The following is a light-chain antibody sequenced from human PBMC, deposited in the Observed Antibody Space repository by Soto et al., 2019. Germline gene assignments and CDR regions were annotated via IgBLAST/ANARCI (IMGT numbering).Light chain of an antibody. CDR3: CSYAGNNVV. J-gene: IGLJ3*02. Sequence: QSALTQPASVSGSPGQSITISCTGTSSYVGSYDLVSWYQQHPGTAPKLMIYECSKRPSGVPHRFSGSRSGTTASLTISGLQTEDEADYYCCSYAGNNVVFGGGTKLTVL. CDR1: SSYVGSYDL. V-gene: IGLV2-23*01. CDR2: ECS.